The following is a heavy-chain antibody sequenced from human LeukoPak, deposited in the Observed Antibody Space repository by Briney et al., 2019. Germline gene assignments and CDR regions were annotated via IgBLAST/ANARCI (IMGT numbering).Heavy chain of an antibody. CDR1: GGSFTGYV. CDR3: ARYCSSTTCILRGFDY. D-gene: IGHD2-2*01. V-gene: IGHV4-34*10. CDR2: IYHTGST. J-gene: IGHJ4*02. Sequence: SETLSLTCRVYGGSFTGYVWSWIRQPPGKGLEWIGDIYHTGSTHYNPSLKSRVTISVDTSKNQFSLKLSSVAAADTAVYYCARYCSSTTCILRGFDYWGQGTLVTVSS.